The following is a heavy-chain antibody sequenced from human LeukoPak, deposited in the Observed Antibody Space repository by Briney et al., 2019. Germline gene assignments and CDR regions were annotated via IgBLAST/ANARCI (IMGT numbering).Heavy chain of an antibody. V-gene: IGHV6-1*01. CDR1: GDSVSGNNAA. D-gene: IGHD1-26*01. J-gene: IGHJ4*02. CDR3: ARVSGSYSRFDY. CDR2: TFYRSKWYN. Sequence: SQTLSLSCAISGDSVSGNNAAWNWIRQSPSRGLGWLGRTFYRSKWYNNYAVSVKSRITINPDTSKSQFSLQLSSVTPEDTAVYYCARVSGSYSRFDYWGQGTLVTVSS.